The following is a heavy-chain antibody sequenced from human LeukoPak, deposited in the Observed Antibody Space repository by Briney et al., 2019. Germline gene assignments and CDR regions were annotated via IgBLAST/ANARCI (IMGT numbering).Heavy chain of an antibody. V-gene: IGHV3-7*01. CDR2: IKQDGSEK. J-gene: IGHJ4*02. CDR3: VDFYDSSFDY. D-gene: IGHD3-22*01. CDR1: GFTFSSYW. Sequence: PGGSLRLSCAASGFTFSSYWTSWVRQAPGKGLEWVANIKQDGSEKYYVDSVKGRFTISRDNAKNSLYLQMNSLRAEDTAVYYCVDFYDSSFDYLGQGTLVTVSS.